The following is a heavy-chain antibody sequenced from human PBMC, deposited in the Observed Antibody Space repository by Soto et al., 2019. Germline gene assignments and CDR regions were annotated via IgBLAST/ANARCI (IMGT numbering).Heavy chain of an antibody. CDR2: ISAYNGNT. J-gene: IGHJ5*02. CDR3: ARGGGTTLPNWFDP. D-gene: IGHD2-15*01. CDR1: GYTFTSNG. Sequence: ASVKVSCKASGYTFTSNGISWVRQAPGQGLEWMGWISAYNGNTNYAQKLQGGVTMTTDTSTSTAYMELRSLRSDDTAVYYCARGGGTTLPNWFDPWGQGTLVTVSS. V-gene: IGHV1-18*01.